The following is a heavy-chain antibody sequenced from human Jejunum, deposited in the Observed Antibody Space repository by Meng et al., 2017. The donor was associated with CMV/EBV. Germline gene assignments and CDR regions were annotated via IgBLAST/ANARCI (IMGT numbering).Heavy chain of an antibody. CDR2: ISGSGATT. CDR1: RSYG. CDR3: ARDRDYGDYPYFHYGLDV. Sequence: RSYGMGLVRQAPGGGLEWVSVISGSGATTKYADSVKGRFTISRDNSENTLYLQMNSLRAEDTAVYYCARDRDYGDYPYFHYGLDVWGQGTTVTVSS. D-gene: IGHD4-17*01. J-gene: IGHJ6*02. V-gene: IGHV3-23*01.